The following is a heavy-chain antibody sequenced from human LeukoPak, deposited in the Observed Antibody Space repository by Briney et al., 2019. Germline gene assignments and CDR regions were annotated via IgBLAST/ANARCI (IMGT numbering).Heavy chain of an antibody. CDR1: GGSFSGYY. CDR3: ARAAPRIYYGSGSYYFNWFDP. Sequence: SETLSLTCAVYGGSFSGYYWTWIRQPPGKGLEWIGEINHSGSTNYNPSLKSRVTISVDTSKNQFSLELSSVTAAGTAVYYCARAAPRIYYGSGSYYFNWFDPWGQGTLVTVSS. J-gene: IGHJ5*02. V-gene: IGHV4-34*01. D-gene: IGHD3-10*01. CDR2: INHSGST.